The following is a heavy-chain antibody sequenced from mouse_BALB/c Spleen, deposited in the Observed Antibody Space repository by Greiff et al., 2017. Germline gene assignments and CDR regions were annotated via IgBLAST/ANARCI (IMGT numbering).Heavy chain of an antibody. J-gene: IGHJ3*01. CDR3: ARIRYGGYDGFAY. D-gene: IGHD2-2*01. CDR1: GYTFTSYV. V-gene: IGHV1-14*01. CDR2: INPYNDGT. Sequence: VQLKQSGPELVKPGASVKMSCKASGYTFTSYVMHWVKQKPGQGLEWIGYINPYNDGTKYNEKFKGKATLTSDKSSSTAYMELSSLTSEDSAVYYCARIRYGGYDGFAYWGQGTLVTVSA.